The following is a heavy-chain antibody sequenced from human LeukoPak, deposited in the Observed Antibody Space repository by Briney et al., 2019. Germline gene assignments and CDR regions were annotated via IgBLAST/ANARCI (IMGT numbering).Heavy chain of an antibody. V-gene: IGHV3-30*18. CDR1: GFTFSNAW. J-gene: IGHJ5*02. CDR3: AKDLEALNYYGSGRNWFDP. D-gene: IGHD3-10*01. Sequence: PGGSLRLSCAASGFTFSNAWMSWVRQAPGKGLEWVAVISYDGSNKYYADSVKGRFTISRDNSKNTLYLQMNSLRAEDTAVYYCAKDLEALNYYGSGRNWFDPWGQGTLVTVSS. CDR2: ISYDGSNK.